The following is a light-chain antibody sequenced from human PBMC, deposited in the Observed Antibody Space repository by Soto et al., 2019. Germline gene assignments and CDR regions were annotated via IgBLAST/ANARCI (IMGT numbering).Light chain of an antibody. V-gene: IGLV2-14*01. Sequence: QSVLTQPASVSGSPGQSITISCTGTSSDVGGYNYVSWYQQHPDKAPKLMIYEVSNRPSGVSNRFSGSKSGNTASLTISGLQAEDEADYFCTSYTAKNTLVFGTGTKVTVL. CDR1: SSDVGGYNY. CDR2: EVS. J-gene: IGLJ1*01. CDR3: TSYTAKNTLV.